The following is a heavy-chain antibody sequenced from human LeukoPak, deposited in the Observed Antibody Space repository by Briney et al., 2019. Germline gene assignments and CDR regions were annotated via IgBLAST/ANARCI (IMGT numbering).Heavy chain of an antibody. D-gene: IGHD4/OR15-4a*01. Sequence: GGSLRLSCAASGFTFDDYAMHWVRQAPGKGLEWVSGISWNSGGIGYADSVKGRFTISRDNAKNSLYLQMNSLRAEDTALYYCAKEGAGMDVWGQGTTVTVSS. V-gene: IGHV3-9*01. CDR1: GFTFDDYA. CDR2: ISWNSGGI. CDR3: AKEGAGMDV. J-gene: IGHJ6*02.